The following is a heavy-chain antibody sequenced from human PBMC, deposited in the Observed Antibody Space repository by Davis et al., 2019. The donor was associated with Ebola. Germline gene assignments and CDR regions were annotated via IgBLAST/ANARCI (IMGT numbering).Heavy chain of an antibody. J-gene: IGHJ5*02. Sequence: SGPTLVKPTQTLTLTCTFSGFSLSTSGMCVSWIRQPPGKGLEWIGYIYYTGSTKYNPSLKSRVAMSVGTSKNQFSLRLNSVTAADTAVYYCTRGAVGWNWFDPWGQGTLVTVS. CDR3: TRGAVGWNWFDP. CDR2: IYYTGST. CDR1: GFSLSTSGMC. V-gene: IGHV4-61*08. D-gene: IGHD4-23*01.